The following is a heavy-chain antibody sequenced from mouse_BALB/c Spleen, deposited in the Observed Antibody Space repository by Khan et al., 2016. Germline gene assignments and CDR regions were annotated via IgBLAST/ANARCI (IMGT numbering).Heavy chain of an antibody. CDR2: IDPAKVNT. D-gene: IGHD2-3*01. CDR3: TREGYYPY. CDR1: GFNIKDTY. J-gene: IGHJ2*01. Sequence: VQLKQSGAELVKPGASVKSFCTASGFNIKDTYMHWVKQRPEQGLEWIGRIDPAKVNTKYDPKCQDKATITADTSSNTANLQLSSLTSEDTAVYYYTREGYYPYWGQGTTLTVSS. V-gene: IGHV14-3*02.